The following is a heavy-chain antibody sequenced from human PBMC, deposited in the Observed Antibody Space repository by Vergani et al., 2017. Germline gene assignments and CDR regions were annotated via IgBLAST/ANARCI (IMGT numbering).Heavy chain of an antibody. CDR2: ISPDGRAT. CDR3: VRLPRVPWHFDL. J-gene: IGHJ2*01. Sequence: EVQLVESGGGLVQPGGSLRLSCAAPGSSLSRFWMSWVRQAPEKGLEWVAHISPDGRATSYVGTVKGRFNISRDNTKTSLSLQMSGLRVEDTAVYYCVRLPRVPWHFDLWGRGTLITVSS. CDR1: GSSLSRFW. V-gene: IGHV3-7*01.